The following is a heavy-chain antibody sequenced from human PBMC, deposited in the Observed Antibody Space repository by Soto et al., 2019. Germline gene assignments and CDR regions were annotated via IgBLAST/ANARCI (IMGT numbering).Heavy chain of an antibody. Sequence: QVQLQESGPGLVKPSQTLSLTCTVSGGSISSGGYYWSWIRQHPGKGLEWIGYIYYSGSTYYNPSLKSRVTISADTSKNQFSLKLSSVTAADTAVYYCASVLKRYGDSSLCFDYWGQGTLVTVSS. J-gene: IGHJ4*02. V-gene: IGHV4-31*03. CDR3: ASVLKRYGDSSLCFDY. CDR1: GGSISSGGYY. CDR2: IYYSGST. D-gene: IGHD4-17*01.